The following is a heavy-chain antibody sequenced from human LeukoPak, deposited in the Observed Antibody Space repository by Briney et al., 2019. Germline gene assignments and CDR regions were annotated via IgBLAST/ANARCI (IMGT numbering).Heavy chain of an antibody. CDR2: ISGSGGST. Sequence: GGSLTLTCAASGFTFSSYAMSWIRQAPGKGLEWVSAISGSGGSTYYADSVNGWFTTSTDNSNNTLYMQMIRLRAEHTAVYYCAKGYDSPLGAFDIWGQGTMVTVSS. D-gene: IGHD3-22*01. CDR1: GFTFSSYA. J-gene: IGHJ3*02. CDR3: AKGYDSPLGAFDI. V-gene: IGHV3-23*01.